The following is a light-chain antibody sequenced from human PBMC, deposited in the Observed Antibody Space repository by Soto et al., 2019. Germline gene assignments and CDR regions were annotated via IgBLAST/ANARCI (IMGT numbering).Light chain of an antibody. V-gene: IGLV2-23*02. CDR2: EVS. J-gene: IGLJ3*02. CDR1: SSDVGSYNL. Sequence: QSALTQPASVSGSPGQSITISCTGTSSDVGSYNLVSWYQQHPGKAPKLMIYEVSKRPSGVSNRFSGSKSGNTASLTISGLQAEDEADYYCCSYAGSNTPGVFGGGTKLTVL. CDR3: CSYAGSNTPGV.